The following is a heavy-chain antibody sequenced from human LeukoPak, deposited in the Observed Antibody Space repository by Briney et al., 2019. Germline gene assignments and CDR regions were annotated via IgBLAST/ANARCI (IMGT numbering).Heavy chain of an antibody. J-gene: IGHJ4*02. D-gene: IGHD5-24*01. CDR3: AKEGRSLQTY. CDR1: GFMFSSNW. Sequence: GGSLRLSCAASGFMFSSNWMSWVRLAPGKGLEWVANIKEDGTETYYVDSVKGRFTIAKDNAKNSLYLQMNSLRVEDTAVYYCAKEGRSLQTYWGQGTLVTVSS. CDR2: IKEDGTET. V-gene: IGHV3-7*03.